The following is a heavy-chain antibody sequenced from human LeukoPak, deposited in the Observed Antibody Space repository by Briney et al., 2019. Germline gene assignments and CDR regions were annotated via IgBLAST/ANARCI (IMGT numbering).Heavy chain of an antibody. CDR1: GYTFTGYY. V-gene: IGHV1-69*04. CDR2: IIPILGIA. Sequence: GASVKVSCKASGYTFTGYYMHWVRRAPGQGLEWVGRIIPILGIANYAQKFQGRVTITADKSTSTSYMELSSLRSEDTAVYYCARDSGLDNYDFWSGYLSFSDYWGQGTLVTVSS. J-gene: IGHJ4*02. D-gene: IGHD3-3*01. CDR3: ARDSGLDNYDFWSGYLSFSDY.